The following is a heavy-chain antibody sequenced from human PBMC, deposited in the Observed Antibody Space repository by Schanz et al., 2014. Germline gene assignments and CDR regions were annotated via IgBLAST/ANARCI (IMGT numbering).Heavy chain of an antibody. D-gene: IGHD3-3*01. CDR1: GDTLSSYG. V-gene: IGHV1-69*04. J-gene: IGHJ5*02. CDR3: ARGNTIFGVVILGWLDP. Sequence: QVPLVQSGAEVKKPGSSVTVSCTASGDTLSSYGISWVRQAPGQGLEWMGRIIPNLGSANYAQKFQGRVXSTADKSTSTDYMELSSLRSEDTAIYYCARGNTIFGVVILGWLDPWGQGTLVTVSS. CDR2: IIPNLGSA.